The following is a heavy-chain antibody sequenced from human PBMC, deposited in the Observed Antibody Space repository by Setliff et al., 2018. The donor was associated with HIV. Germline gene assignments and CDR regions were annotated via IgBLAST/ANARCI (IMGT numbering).Heavy chain of an antibody. CDR3: TRGGEGDYYYYYMDV. J-gene: IGHJ6*03. D-gene: IGHD2-21*01. Sequence: GGSLRLSCTVSGFTLGGETTGWVRQAPGKGLEWVGFIRSKAYGGTTEYAASVKGRFTISRDDSKSIAYLQMNSLKTEDTAVYYCTRGGEGDYYYYYMDVWGKGTTVTVSS. CDR2: IRSKAYGGTT. CDR1: GFTLGGET. V-gene: IGHV3-49*04.